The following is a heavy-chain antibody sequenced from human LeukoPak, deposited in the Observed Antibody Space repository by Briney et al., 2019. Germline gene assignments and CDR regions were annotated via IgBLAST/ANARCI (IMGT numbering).Heavy chain of an antibody. Sequence: SETLSLTCGVSGGSVTSTNWWTWVRQPPGKGLEWIGEVHLDGRTHYNPSLKSRLTMSVDLSENHISLTLTSVTAADTAVYYCAREGGFFRPLDYSGQGTLVTVSS. CDR1: GGSVTSTNW. CDR3: AREGGFFRPLDY. D-gene: IGHD3-3*01. CDR2: VHLDGRT. V-gene: IGHV4-4*02. J-gene: IGHJ4*02.